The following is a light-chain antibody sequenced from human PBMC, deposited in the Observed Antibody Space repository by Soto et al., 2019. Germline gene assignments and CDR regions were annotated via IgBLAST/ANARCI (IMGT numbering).Light chain of an antibody. CDR1: QSISTW. J-gene: IGKJ4*01. CDR3: QQYNNYPRT. Sequence: DIQMTQSPSTLSASVGERVTITCRASQSISTWLAWYQQKPGEAPKLLIYKASSLESGVPSRFSGSGSGTEFTLTISSLQPDDFASHYCQQYNNYPRTFGGGTKVEIK. V-gene: IGKV1-5*03. CDR2: KAS.